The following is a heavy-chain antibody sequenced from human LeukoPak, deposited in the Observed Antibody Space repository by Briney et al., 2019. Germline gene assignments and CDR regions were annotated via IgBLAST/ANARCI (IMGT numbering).Heavy chain of an antibody. D-gene: IGHD1-1*01. CDR3: ARDLRTGTTLNDAFDI. V-gene: IGHV1-46*01. CDR1: GYTFTSYY. Sequence: ASVKVSCKASGYTFTSYYMHWVRQAPGQGLEWMGIINPSGGSTSYAQKFQGRVTMTRDMSTSTAYMELSSLRSEDTAVYYCARDLRTGTTLNDAFDIWGQGTMVTVSS. J-gene: IGHJ3*02. CDR2: INPSGGST.